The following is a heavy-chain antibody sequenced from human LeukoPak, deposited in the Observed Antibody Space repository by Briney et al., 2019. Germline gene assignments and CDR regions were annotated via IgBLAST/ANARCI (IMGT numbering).Heavy chain of an antibody. Sequence: GGSLRLSCAASGFTFANAWMSWVRQAPGKGLECVGRIKSKTDGDTTDYAAPVKGRFTISRDDSKNMLYLQMNSLKSEDAAVYYCTADLPPPRGYDYPFDYWGQGSLVTVSS. CDR3: TADLPPPRGYDYPFDY. V-gene: IGHV3-15*01. J-gene: IGHJ4*02. CDR1: GFTFANAW. D-gene: IGHD5-12*01. CDR2: IKSKTDGDTT.